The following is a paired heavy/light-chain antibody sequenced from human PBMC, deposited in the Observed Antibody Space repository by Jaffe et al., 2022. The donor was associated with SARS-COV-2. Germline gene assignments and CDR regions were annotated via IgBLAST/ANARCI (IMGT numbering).Light chain of an antibody. CDR3: QQYATSPCA. CDR1: QSVGMNY. J-gene: IGKJ1*01. V-gene: IGKV3-20*01. CDR2: NAF. Sequence: EIVLTQSPGTLSLSPGERATLSCRASQSVGMNYLGWYQQKPGQAPRLLIYNAFSRATGCPDRFIGSGSGTDFNLTISRLEPEDFAVYYCQQYATSPCAFGQGTKVEIK.
Heavy chain of an antibody. CDR3: AHTSGWLPDF. V-gene: IGHV2-5*02. D-gene: IGHD6-19*01. Sequence: QITLKESGPSLVKPTQTLTLTCTFSGFSLSTSAVGVAWIRQPPGKALEWLALIYWDDVTHYSPFLKSRLTLTKDTSKNHVVLTMTNMDPVDTATYYCAHTSGWLPDFWGQGTLVTVSS. J-gene: IGHJ4*02. CDR1: GFSLSTSAVG. CDR2: IYWDDVT.